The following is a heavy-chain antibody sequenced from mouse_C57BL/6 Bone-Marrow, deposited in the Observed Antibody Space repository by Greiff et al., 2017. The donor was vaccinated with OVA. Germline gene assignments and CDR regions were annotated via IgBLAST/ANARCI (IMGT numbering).Heavy chain of an antibody. J-gene: IGHJ3*01. CDR3: ARDSNYVAWFAY. Sequence: VQLQQSGAELARPGASVKLSCKASGYTFTSYGISWVKQRTGPGLAWIGELYPRSGNTYYNEKFKGKATLTADKSSSTAYMELRSLTSEDSAVYFCARDSNYVAWFAYWGQGTLVTVSA. D-gene: IGHD2-5*01. V-gene: IGHV1-81*01. CDR2: LYPRSGNT. CDR1: GYTFTSYG.